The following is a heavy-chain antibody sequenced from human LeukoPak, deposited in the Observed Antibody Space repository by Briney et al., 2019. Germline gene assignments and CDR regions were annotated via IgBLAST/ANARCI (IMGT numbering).Heavy chain of an antibody. J-gene: IGHJ3*02. CDR1: GGSISSGDYY. CDR2: IYYSGST. V-gene: IGHV4-30-4*01. Sequence: SETLSLTCTVSGGSISSGDYYWSWIRQPPGKGPEWIGYIYYSGSTYYNPSLKSRVTISVDTSKNQFSLKLSSVTAADTAVYYCARASRYYDSSGYLVGYAFDIWGQGTMVTVSS. D-gene: IGHD3-22*01. CDR3: ARASRYYDSSGYLVGYAFDI.